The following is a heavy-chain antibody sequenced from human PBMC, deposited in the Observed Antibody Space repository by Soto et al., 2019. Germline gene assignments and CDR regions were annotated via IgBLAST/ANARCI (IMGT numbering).Heavy chain of an antibody. CDR3: AIGHWLGK. J-gene: IGHJ4*02. CDR1: GFSVSNSY. CDR2: IYSGGNT. V-gene: IGHV3-66*01. Sequence: PGGSLRLSCAASGFSVSNSYMTWVRQTPGKGLEWVSIIYSGGNTYYADSVKGRFTISRDNSKNSLYLQLNALRAEDTAVYYCAIGHWLGKWGQGTLVTVSS. D-gene: IGHD6-19*01.